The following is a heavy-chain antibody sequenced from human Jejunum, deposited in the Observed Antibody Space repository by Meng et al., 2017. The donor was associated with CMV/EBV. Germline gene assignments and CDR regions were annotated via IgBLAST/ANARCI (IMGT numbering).Heavy chain of an antibody. J-gene: IGHJ4*02. D-gene: IGHD3-22*01. Sequence: TFSTYGMHLVRQAPGKGLEWVAFIRYDGNNKYYADSVTGRFSISRDNSKNTVYLQMNSLRTEDTAVYYCAKDPMDYYDSSGYYANYWGQGTLVTVSS. CDR2: IRYDGNNK. V-gene: IGHV3-30*02. CDR3: AKDPMDYYDSSGYYANY. CDR1: TFSTYG.